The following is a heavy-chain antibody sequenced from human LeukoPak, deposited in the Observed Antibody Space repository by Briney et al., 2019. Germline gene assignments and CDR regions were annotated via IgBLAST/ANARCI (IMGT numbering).Heavy chain of an antibody. Sequence: SETLSLTCAVYGGSFSGYYWSWIRQPPGKGLEWIGEIHHSGSTNYNPSLKSRVTISVDTSKNQFSLKLSSVTAADTAVYYCARMPYVWGSYRPRNAFDIWGQGTMVTVSS. CDR2: IHHSGST. V-gene: IGHV4-34*01. CDR3: ARMPYVWGSYRPRNAFDI. J-gene: IGHJ3*02. CDR1: GGSFSGYY. D-gene: IGHD3-16*02.